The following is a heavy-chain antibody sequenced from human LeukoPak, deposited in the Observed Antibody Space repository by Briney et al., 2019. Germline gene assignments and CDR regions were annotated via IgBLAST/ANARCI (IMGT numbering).Heavy chain of an antibody. J-gene: IGHJ6*03. CDR2: ISSSSSTI. Sequence: GGSLRLSCAASGFTFSSYSMNWVRQAPGKGLEWVSSISSSSSTIYYADSVKGRFTISRDNAKNSLYLQMNSLRAEDTAVYYCARDQLAARNYYYYYMDVWGKGTTVTVSS. D-gene: IGHD6-6*01. CDR3: ARDQLAARNYYYYYMDV. CDR1: GFTFSSYS. V-gene: IGHV3-48*01.